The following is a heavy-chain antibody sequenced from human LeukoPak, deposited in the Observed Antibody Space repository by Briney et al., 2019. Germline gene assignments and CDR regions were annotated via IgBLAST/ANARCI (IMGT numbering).Heavy chain of an antibody. CDR2: ISGSGGST. J-gene: IGHJ6*02. CDR3: ALPAAPYYYYDMDV. Sequence: GGSLRLSCAASGFTFSSYAMSWVRQAPEKGLEWVSAISGSGGSTYYADSVKGRFTISRVNSKNTLYLQMNSLRAEDTAVYYCALPAAPYYYYDMDVWGQGTTVTVSS. CDR1: GFTFSSYA. D-gene: IGHD2-2*01. V-gene: IGHV3-23*01.